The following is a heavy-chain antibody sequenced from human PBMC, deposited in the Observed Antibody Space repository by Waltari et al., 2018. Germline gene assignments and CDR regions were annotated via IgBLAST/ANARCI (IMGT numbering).Heavy chain of an antibody. D-gene: IGHD2-15*01. Sequence: QVQLQESGPGLVKPSQTLSLTCTVSGGSISSGDYYWSLIRQPPGRGLEWIGHIYSSGSTYYNPSLKSRVTMSVDKSKNQFSLRLTSVTAADTAVYYCARDATDNWFDPWGQGALVTVSS. CDR1: GGSISSGDYY. CDR3: ARDATDNWFDP. J-gene: IGHJ5*02. V-gene: IGHV4-30-4*01. CDR2: IYSSGST.